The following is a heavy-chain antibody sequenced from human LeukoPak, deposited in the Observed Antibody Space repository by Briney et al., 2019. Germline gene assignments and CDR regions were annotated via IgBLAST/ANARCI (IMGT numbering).Heavy chain of an antibody. CDR2: IYNSGST. CDR3: ARSPGGAYFDY. J-gene: IGHJ4*02. Sequence: SETLSLTCTVSGGSISSSSYYWGWLRQPPGKGMEWIGNIYNSGSTYYNPSLKSRVTISADRSKNQFSLKLSSVTAADTAVYYCARSPGGAYFDYWGQGTLVTVSS. D-gene: IGHD3-16*01. CDR1: GGSISSSSYY. V-gene: IGHV4-39*01.